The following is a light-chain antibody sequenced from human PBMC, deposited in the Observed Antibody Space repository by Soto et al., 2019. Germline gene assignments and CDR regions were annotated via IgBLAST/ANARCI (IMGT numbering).Light chain of an antibody. CDR2: SAS. Sequence: DVPLTQSPYFLSASVRDRLTITGLASQDISSYLAWYQQKPGKAPKLLIHSASTLHSGVPLRFSGSGSGTEFTLTISGLQPEDFATYYCQQLNSYPPWTFGQGTKVDIK. J-gene: IGKJ1*01. V-gene: IGKV1-9*01. CDR1: QDISSY. CDR3: QQLNSYPPWT.